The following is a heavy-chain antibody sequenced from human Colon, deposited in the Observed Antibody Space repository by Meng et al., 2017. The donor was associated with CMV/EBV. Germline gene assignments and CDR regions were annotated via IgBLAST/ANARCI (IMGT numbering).Heavy chain of an antibody. Sequence: QVQLVQSGAEVKKPGASVKASCKTSGYTFTNFGISWVRQAPGQGLEWMAYISPYNGDTNYAQRFQGRVALTTDTSTSTVYMELGSLTSDDTAMYYCARELARGGYWGQGTLVTVSS. CDR3: ARELARGGY. V-gene: IGHV1-18*01. CDR2: ISPYNGDT. J-gene: IGHJ4*02. CDR1: GYTFTNFG.